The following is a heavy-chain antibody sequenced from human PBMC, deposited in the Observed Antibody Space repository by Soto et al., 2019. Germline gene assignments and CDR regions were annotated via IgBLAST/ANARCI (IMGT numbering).Heavy chain of an antibody. CDR2: TYYRSRWYN. CDR3: AGTTSHQWYYMDV. J-gene: IGHJ6*03. CDR1: GDSVSSNSAA. V-gene: IGHV6-1*01. Sequence: LSQTLSLTCAISGDSVSSNSAAWNWIRLSPSRGLEWLARTYYRSRWYNDYALFVRSRITVNPDTSKNQFSLQLTSVTPEDTAVYFCAGTTSHQWYYMDVWGKGTTVTVSS. D-gene: IGHD1-7*01.